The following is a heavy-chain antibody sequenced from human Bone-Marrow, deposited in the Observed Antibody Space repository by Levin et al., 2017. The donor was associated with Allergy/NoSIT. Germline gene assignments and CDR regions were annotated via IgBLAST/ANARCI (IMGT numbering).Heavy chain of an antibody. CDR3: ARSWQWLPGGAFDI. D-gene: IGHD6-19*01. Sequence: SCTVSGGSISSYYWSWIRQPPGKGLEWIGYIYYSGSTNYNPSLKSRVTISVDTSKNQFSLKLSSVTAADTAVYYCARSWQWLPGGAFDIWGQGTMVTVSS. CDR1: GGSISSYY. V-gene: IGHV4-59*08. J-gene: IGHJ3*02. CDR2: IYYSGST.